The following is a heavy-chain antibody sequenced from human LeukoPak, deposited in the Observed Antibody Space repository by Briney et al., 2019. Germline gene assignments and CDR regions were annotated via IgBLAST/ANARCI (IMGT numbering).Heavy chain of an antibody. CDR2: ISYYGGST. CDR1: GFTFSSYG. J-gene: IGHJ3*02. CDR3: VRVLNALDI. V-gene: IGHV3-64D*06. D-gene: IGHD3-9*01. Sequence: GRSLRLSCAASGFTFSSYGMHWVRQAPGKGLEYVSAISYYGGSTYYADSVKGRFTISRDNSKNTLYLQMSSLRAEDTVVYYCVRVLNALDIWGQGTMVTVSS.